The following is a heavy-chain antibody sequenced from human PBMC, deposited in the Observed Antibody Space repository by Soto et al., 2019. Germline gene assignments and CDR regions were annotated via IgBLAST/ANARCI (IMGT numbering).Heavy chain of an antibody. J-gene: IGHJ4*02. CDR1: GFTFTTFG. CDR3: AKRQRGDGFAVDF. Sequence: GGSLRLSCVASGFTFTTFGMIWVRQAPGKGLEWVSGINSNGGSTYYADSVKGRFTISRDNSKNTLYLQLNNLGVEDTAVYYCAKRQRGDGFAVDFWGRGTLVTVSS. CDR2: INSNGGST. D-gene: IGHD3-10*01. V-gene: IGHV3-23*01.